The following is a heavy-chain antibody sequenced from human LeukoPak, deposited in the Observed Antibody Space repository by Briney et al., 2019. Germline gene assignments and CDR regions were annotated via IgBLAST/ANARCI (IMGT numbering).Heavy chain of an antibody. CDR2: FYTSGST. CDR1: GGSISSYY. Sequence: PSETLSLTCTVSGGSISSYYWSWIRQPAGKGLEWIGRFYTSGSTNYNPSLQSRVTMSLDTSKSQFSLKLRSVTAADTAVYYCARTWSGYSPNYYYYYMDVWGKGTTVTVSS. V-gene: IGHV4-4*07. D-gene: IGHD3-3*01. J-gene: IGHJ6*03. CDR3: ARTWSGYSPNYYYYYMDV.